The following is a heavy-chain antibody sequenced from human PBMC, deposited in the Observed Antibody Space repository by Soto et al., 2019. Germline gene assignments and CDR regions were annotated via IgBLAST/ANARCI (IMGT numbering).Heavy chain of an antibody. CDR1: GGTFSSYT. Sequence: QVQLVQSGAEVKKPGSSVKVSCKASGGTFSSYTISWVRQAPGQGLEWMGRIIPILGIANYAQKFQGRVTITADKSTSTAYMELSSLRSEDTAVYYCATPYSSSSGPEYYMDGWGKGTTVTVSS. CDR3: ATPYSSSSGPEYYMDG. J-gene: IGHJ6*03. CDR2: IIPILGIA. D-gene: IGHD6-6*01. V-gene: IGHV1-69*02.